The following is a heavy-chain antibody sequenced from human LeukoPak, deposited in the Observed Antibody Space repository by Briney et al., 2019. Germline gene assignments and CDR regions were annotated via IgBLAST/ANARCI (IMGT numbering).Heavy chain of an antibody. CDR3: TRVGYIDEGIDY. J-gene: IGHJ4*02. D-gene: IGHD5-24*01. CDR2: IKQDGSKE. Sequence: PGGSLRLSCVASGFPFSSYWMTWVRQAPGKGLEWVANIKQDGSKESYVDSVKGRLTISRDNAKNSLYLQMNSLRAEDTAIYYCTRVGYIDEGIDYWGQGTLVTVSS. CDR1: GFPFSSYW. V-gene: IGHV3-7*04.